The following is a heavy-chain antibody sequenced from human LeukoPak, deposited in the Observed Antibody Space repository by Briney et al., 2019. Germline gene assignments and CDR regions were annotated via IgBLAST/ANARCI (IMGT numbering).Heavy chain of an antibody. D-gene: IGHD5-24*01. V-gene: IGHV1-8*03. CDR1: GYTFTRYD. CDR2: MNTKSGNT. Sequence: ASVKVSCKASGYTFTRYDINWVRQAPGQGLEWMEWMNTKSGNTGHAQKFQGRVTITRNTSISTAYMELSSLRSEDTAVYYCARSRGRWLQFGGEDYWGQGTLVTVSS. CDR3: ARSRGRWLQFGGEDY. J-gene: IGHJ4*02.